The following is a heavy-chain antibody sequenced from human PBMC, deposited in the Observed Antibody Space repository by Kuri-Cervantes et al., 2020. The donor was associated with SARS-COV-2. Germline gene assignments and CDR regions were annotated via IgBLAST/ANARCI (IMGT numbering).Heavy chain of an antibody. J-gene: IGHJ4*02. V-gene: IGHV4-39*01. CDR3: ARQIRASSSYDY. CDR2: IYYSGST. CDR1: GGSISSSSYY. D-gene: IGHD6-6*01. Sequence: GSLRLSCTVSGGSISSSSYYWGWIRQPPGKGLEWIGSIYYSGSTYYNPSLKSRVTISVDTSKNQFSLKLSSVTAADTAVYYCARQIRASSSYDYWGQGTLVTVSS.